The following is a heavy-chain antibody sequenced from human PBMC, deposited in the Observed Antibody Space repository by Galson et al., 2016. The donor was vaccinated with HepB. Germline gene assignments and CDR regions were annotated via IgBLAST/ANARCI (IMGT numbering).Heavy chain of an antibody. J-gene: IGHJ4*02. CDR2: IWYDGSDK. CDR1: GFIFSSYG. D-gene: IGHD2-15*01. CDR3: ARDLSPGQCSGLTCYSSFDY. Sequence: SLRLSCAASGFIFSSYGMHWVRQAPGKGLEWVAVIWYDGSDKYYADSVKGRFTISRDNSKNTLYLQMNSLRAEDTAVYYCARDLSPGQCSGLTCYSSFDYWGQGTLVTVSS. V-gene: IGHV3-33*01.